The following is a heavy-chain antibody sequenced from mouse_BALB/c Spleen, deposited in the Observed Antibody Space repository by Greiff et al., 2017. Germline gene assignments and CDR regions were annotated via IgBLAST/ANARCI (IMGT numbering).Heavy chain of an antibody. V-gene: IGHV5-6-4*01. CDR2: ISSGGSYT. J-gene: IGHJ4*01. CDR1: GFTFSSYT. CDR3: TREGSSGYHAMDY. D-gene: IGHD3-1*01. Sequence: EVMLVESGGGLVKPGGSLKLSCAASGFTFSSYTMSWVRQTPEKRLEWVATISSGGSYTYYPDSVKGRFTISRDNAKNTLYLQMSSLKSEDTAMYYCTREGSSGYHAMDYWGQGTSVTVSS.